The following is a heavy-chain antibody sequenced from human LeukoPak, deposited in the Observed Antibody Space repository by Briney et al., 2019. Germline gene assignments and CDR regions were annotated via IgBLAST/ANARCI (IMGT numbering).Heavy chain of an antibody. V-gene: IGHV1-8*01. Sequence: ASVKVSCKASGYTFTSYDINWVRQATGQGLEWMGWMNPNSGNTGYAQKFQGRVTMTTDTSTSTAYMELRSLRSDDTAVYYCAREGYDILTGSDVGPFDYWGQGTLVTVSS. CDR3: AREGYDILTGSDVGPFDY. J-gene: IGHJ4*02. CDR1: GYTFTSYD. CDR2: MNPNSGNT. D-gene: IGHD3-9*01.